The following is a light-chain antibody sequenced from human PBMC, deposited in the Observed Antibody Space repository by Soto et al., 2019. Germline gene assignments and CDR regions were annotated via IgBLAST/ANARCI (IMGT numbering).Light chain of an antibody. V-gene: IGKV3-20*01. Sequence: ENVLTQSPGTLSLSPGERATLSCRASQVTSRYLSWYQQRPGQAPRLLIYGASSRATGIPDRFNGSGSGTDFTLTISRLEPEDFAVYYCQQYSTSPISFGQGTRLEIK. J-gene: IGKJ5*01. CDR3: QQYSTSPIS. CDR1: QVTSRY. CDR2: GAS.